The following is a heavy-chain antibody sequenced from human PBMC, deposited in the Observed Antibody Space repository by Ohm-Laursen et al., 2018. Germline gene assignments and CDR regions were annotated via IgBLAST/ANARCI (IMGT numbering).Heavy chain of an antibody. CDR1: GGSISSYY. CDR3: ARSPVVVIRGYFDY. J-gene: IGHJ4*02. V-gene: IGHV4-59*01. CDR2: IYYSGST. D-gene: IGHD3-22*01. Sequence: SETLSLTCAVSGGSISSYYWSWIRQPPGKGLEWIGNIYYSGSTNYNPSLKIRVTISVDTSKNQFSLKLSSVTAADTAVYYCARSPVVVIRGYFDYWGQGTLVTVSS.